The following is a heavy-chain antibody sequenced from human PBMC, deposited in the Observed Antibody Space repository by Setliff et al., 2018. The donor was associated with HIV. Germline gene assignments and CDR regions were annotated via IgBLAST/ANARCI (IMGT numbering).Heavy chain of an antibody. J-gene: IGHJ4*02. CDR3: ARGPANGWSGH. V-gene: IGHV1-69*06. CDR1: GGTFSSYA. CDR2: IIFIFGTA. Sequence: SVKVSCKASGGTFSSYAINWVRQAPGQGLEWMGRIIFIFGTANYAQKFRGRVTITADKSTNTAYMELSSLRSEDTAVYYCARGPANGWSGHWGQGTLVTVSS. D-gene: IGHD6-19*01.